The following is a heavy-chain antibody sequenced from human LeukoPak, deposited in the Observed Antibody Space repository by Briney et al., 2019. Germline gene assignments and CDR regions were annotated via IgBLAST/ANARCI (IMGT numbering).Heavy chain of an antibody. CDR3: ARSLATYQGVFDY. D-gene: IGHD3-16*01. V-gene: IGHV4-59*08. CDR1: GGSISGYY. J-gene: IGHJ4*02. CDR2: IYYSGST. Sequence: PSETLSLTCTVSGGSISGYYWSWIRQPPGKGLEWIGYIYYSGSTYYNPSLKSRVTISVDTSKNQSSLNLSSVTAADTAVYYCARSLATYQGVFDYWGQGTLVTVSS.